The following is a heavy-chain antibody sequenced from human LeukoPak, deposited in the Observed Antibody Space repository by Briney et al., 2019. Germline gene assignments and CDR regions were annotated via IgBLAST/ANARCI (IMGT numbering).Heavy chain of an antibody. V-gene: IGHV4-31*03. CDR3: ARDLKGVAAAHSWFDP. Sequence: PSETLSLTCTVSGGSISSGGYYWSWIRQHPGKGLEWIGYIYYSGSTYYNPSLKSRVTISVDTSKNQCSLKLSSVTAADKAVYYCARDLKGVAAAHSWFDPWGQGTLVTVSS. CDR2: IYYSGST. CDR1: GGSISSGGYY. D-gene: IGHD6-13*01. J-gene: IGHJ5*02.